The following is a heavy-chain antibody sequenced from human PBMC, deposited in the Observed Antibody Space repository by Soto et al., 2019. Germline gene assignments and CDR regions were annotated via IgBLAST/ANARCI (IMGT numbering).Heavy chain of an antibody. J-gene: IGHJ4*02. D-gene: IGHD6-19*01. V-gene: IGHV3-23*01. Sequence: GGSLRLSCAASGFTFSSYAMSWVRQAPGKGLEWVSAISGSGGSTYYADSVKDRFTISRDNSKNTLYLQMNSLRAEDTAVYYCAKGTGVAVAGNRVDYWGQGTLVTVSS. CDR1: GFTFSSYA. CDR3: AKGTGVAVAGNRVDY. CDR2: ISGSGGST.